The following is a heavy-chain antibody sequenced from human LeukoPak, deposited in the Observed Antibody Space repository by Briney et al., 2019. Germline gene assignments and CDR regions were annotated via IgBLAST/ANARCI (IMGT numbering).Heavy chain of an antibody. J-gene: IGHJ4*02. CDR1: GGSISSGSYY. D-gene: IGHD6-13*01. Sequence: PSETLSLTCTVSGGSISSGSYYWSWIRQPAGKGLEWIGRIYTSGNTNYNPSLKSRVTISVDTSKNQFSLRLSSVTAADTAVYYCARSGAAAGWGYFDYWGQGTLVTVSS. CDR3: ARSGAAAGWGYFDY. CDR2: IYTSGNT. V-gene: IGHV4-61*02.